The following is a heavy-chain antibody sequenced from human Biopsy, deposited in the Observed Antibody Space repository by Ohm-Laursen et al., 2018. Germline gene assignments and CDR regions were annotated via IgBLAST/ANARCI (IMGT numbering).Heavy chain of an antibody. CDR1: GGSISSDY. CDR3: ARATNSTGWSYYYFYGMDV. CDR2: IYYSGST. J-gene: IGHJ6*02. V-gene: IGHV4-59*07. Sequence: SDTLSLTCTVSGGSISSDYWSWIRQTPGKGLEWIGYIYYSGSTNYNPSLKSRVTISVDTSKNQFSLRLNSVTAADTAVYYCARATNSTGWSYYYFYGMDVWGQGTTVTVSS. D-gene: IGHD6-19*01.